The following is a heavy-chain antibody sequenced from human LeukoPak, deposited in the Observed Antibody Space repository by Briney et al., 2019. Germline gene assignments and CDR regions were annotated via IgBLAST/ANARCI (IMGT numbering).Heavy chain of an antibody. V-gene: IGHV3-48*03. D-gene: IGHD2-15*01. CDR3: ARGGSTYSRRYFDY. CDR1: GFTFSSYE. J-gene: IGHJ4*02. Sequence: PGGSLRLSCAASGFTFSSYEMNWVRQAPGKGLEWVSYISSGGGTMFYADSVKGRFTISRDNAKNSLYLQIYSLRAEDTANYYCARGGSTYSRRYFDYWGQGTLATVSS. CDR2: ISSGGGTM.